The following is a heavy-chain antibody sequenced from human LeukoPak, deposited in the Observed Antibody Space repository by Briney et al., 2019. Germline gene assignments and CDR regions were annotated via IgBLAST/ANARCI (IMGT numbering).Heavy chain of an antibody. CDR2: IIPILGIA. CDR1: GYAFASYG. CDR3: ARDDGYCSGGSCPNY. V-gene: IGHV1-69*04. J-gene: IGHJ4*02. Sequence: SVKVSCKASGYAFASYGISWVRQAPGQGLEWMGRIIPILGIANYAQKFQGRVTITADKSTSTAYMELSSLRSEDTAVYYCARDDGYCSGGSCPNYWGQGTLVTVSS. D-gene: IGHD2-15*01.